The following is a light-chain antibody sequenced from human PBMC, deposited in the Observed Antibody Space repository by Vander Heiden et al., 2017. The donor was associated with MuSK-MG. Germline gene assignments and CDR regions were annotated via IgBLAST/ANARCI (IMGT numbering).Light chain of an antibody. CDR2: AAS. CDR3: QQYDSYPPT. V-gene: IGKV1-16*02. Sequence: DIQMTQSPSSLSASVGDRVTITCRASQGIRIYLAWFQKKAGTAPKPLIYAASTLQSGVPSKFSGSGSGTDFILTITSLQPEDSATYYCQQYDSYPPTFGQGTRLEIK. CDR1: QGIRIY. J-gene: IGKJ5*01.